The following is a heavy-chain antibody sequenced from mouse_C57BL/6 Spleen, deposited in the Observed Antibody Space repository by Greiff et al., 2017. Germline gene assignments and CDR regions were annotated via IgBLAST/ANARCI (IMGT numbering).Heavy chain of an antibody. D-gene: IGHD1-1*01. V-gene: IGHV5-17*01. CDR2: ISSGSSTI. Sequence: EVKLVESGGGLVKPGGSLKLSCAASGFTFSDYGMHWVRQAPEKGLEWVAYISSGSSTIYYADPVKGRFTISRDNAKNTLFLQMTSLRSEDTAMYYCASDYYGSTYYYAMDYWGQGTSVTVSS. CDR3: ASDYYGSTYYYAMDY. J-gene: IGHJ4*01. CDR1: GFTFSDYG.